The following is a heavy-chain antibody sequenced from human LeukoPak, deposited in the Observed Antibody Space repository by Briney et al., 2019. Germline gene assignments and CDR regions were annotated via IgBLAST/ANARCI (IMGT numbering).Heavy chain of an antibody. CDR1: GGSISSSSYY. CDR2: IYYSGST. V-gene: IGHV4-39*07. CDR3: ARAPGGGYCSSTSCYAFGYFDY. D-gene: IGHD2-2*01. Sequence: PSETLSLTCTVSGGSISSSSYYWGWIRQPPGKGLEWIGSIYYSGSTYYNPSLKSRVTISVDTSKNQFSLKLSSVTAADTAVYYCARAPGGGYCSSTSCYAFGYFDYWGQGTLVTVSS. J-gene: IGHJ4*02.